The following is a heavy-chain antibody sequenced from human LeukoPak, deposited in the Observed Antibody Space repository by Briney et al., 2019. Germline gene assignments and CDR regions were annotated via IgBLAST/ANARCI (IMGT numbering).Heavy chain of an antibody. D-gene: IGHD1-26*01. CDR2: ISGSGGST. Sequence: QPGGSLRLSCAASGFTFSSYAMSWVRQAPGKGLECVSAISGSGGSTYYADSVKGRFTISRDNSKNTLYLQMNSLRAEDTAVYYCAKRRIWEQHQYYFDYWGQGTLVTVSS. J-gene: IGHJ4*02. CDR1: GFTFSSYA. CDR3: AKRRIWEQHQYYFDY. V-gene: IGHV3-23*01.